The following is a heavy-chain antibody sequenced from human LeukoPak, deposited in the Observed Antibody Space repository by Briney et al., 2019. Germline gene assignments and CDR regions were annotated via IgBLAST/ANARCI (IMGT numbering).Heavy chain of an antibody. D-gene: IGHD4-17*01. Sequence: GGSLRLSCAASGFTVSSNYMSWVRQAPGKGLEWVSVIYSGGSTYYADSVKGRFTISRDNSKNTLYLQMNSLRAEDTAVYYCAREPYDYGDYDSVGAFDTWGQGTMVTVSS. CDR1: GFTVSSNY. CDR3: AREPYDYGDYDSVGAFDT. J-gene: IGHJ3*02. CDR2: IYSGGST. V-gene: IGHV3-53*01.